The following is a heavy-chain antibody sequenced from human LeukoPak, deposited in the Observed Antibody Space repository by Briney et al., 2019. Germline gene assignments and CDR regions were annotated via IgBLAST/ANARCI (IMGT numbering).Heavy chain of an antibody. CDR1: GGSITSTNHF. CDR3: AREVDIPVDSDGFDL. V-gene: IGHV4-30-4*08. D-gene: IGHD5-12*01. J-gene: IGHJ3*01. Sequence: SQTLSLTCSVSGGSITSTNHFWSWIRQPPGEGLEWIAYIHPTGITWYNPSLTSRAVISIDTSKNQFSLTVNSVTAADTAMYYCAREVDIPVDSDGFDLWGQGTMVTVSS. CDR2: IHPTGIT.